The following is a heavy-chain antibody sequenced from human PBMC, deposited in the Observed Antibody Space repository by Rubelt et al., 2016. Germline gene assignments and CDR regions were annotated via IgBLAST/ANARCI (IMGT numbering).Heavy chain of an antibody. D-gene: IGHD2/OR15-2a*01. V-gene: IGHV4-34*10. Sequence: QVQLQESGPGLVKPSETLSLTCTVSGDSVGTYYWSCVRQPPGKGLEWIGEINHSGNTTYNPSIKTRVTISVDPPKSQAYLKMRSVTAAETAIYYCARRVTTYYYFDHWGRGTLVTVSS. J-gene: IGHJ4*02. CDR1: GDSVGTYY. CDR2: INHSGNT. CDR3: ARRVTTYYYFDH.